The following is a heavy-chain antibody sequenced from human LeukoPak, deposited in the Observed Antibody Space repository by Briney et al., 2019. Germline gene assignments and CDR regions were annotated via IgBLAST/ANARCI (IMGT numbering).Heavy chain of an antibody. CDR1: GFTFSSYA. V-gene: IGHV3-23*01. Sequence: GGSLRLSCAASGFTFSSYAMSWVRQAPGKGLEWVSAISGSGDSTYYADSVRGRFTISRDNSKNTLYLQMNSLRAEDTAVYYCAKLTSGSGSSALFDYWGQGTLVTVSS. CDR2: ISGSGDST. D-gene: IGHD3-10*01. CDR3: AKLTSGSGSSALFDY. J-gene: IGHJ4*02.